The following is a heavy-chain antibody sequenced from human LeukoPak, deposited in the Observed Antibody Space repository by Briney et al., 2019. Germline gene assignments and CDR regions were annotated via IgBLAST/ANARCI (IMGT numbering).Heavy chain of an antibody. CDR2: IKQDESEK. D-gene: IGHD3-22*01. CDR3: ARVYRQNYYDSSGYYSY. V-gene: IGHV3-7*04. Sequence: PGGSLRLSCTASGFTFNNYWMSWVRQAPGEGLEWVANIKQDESEKYYVDSVKGRFTISRDNAKNSLYLQMNSLRAEDTAVYHCARVYRQNYYDSSGYYSYWGQGTLVTVSS. J-gene: IGHJ4*02. CDR1: GFTFNNYW.